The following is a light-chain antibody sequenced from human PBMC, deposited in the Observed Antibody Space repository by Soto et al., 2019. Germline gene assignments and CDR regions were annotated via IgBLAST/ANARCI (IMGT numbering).Light chain of an antibody. Sequence: DIHMTQSPSALSASVGDRATITCRASQDITNNLAWFQQKPGEVPKRLIYAASSLQSGVPSRFSGSGSGTEFTLTITSLQPEDFATYYCLQHDSYPRTFGQGTKVDI. V-gene: IGKV1-17*03. CDR1: QDITNN. CDR2: AAS. CDR3: LQHDSYPRT. J-gene: IGKJ1*01.